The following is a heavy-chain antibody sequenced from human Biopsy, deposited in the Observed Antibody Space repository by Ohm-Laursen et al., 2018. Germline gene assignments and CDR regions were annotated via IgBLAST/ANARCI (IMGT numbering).Heavy chain of an antibody. CDR1: GYTFAGYY. CDR2: INPHSGNA. J-gene: IGHJ6*02. V-gene: IGHV1-2*02. CDR3: AGVPAYPSIDGYYGLDL. D-gene: IGHD3-9*01. Sequence: SVKVSCNASGYTFAGYYIHWVRQAPGHGLGWMGWINPHSGNANYAQSFQGRLTVKRDTSISTAYMELTSLTFHDPAIYYWAGVPAYPSIDGYYGLDLWGQGTTVIVSS.